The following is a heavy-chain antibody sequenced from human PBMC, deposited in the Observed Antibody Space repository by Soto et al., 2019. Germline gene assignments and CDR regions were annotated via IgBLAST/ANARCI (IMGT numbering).Heavy chain of an antibody. CDR2: INHSGST. CDR1: GGSFSGYY. J-gene: IGHJ4*02. V-gene: IGHV4-34*01. Sequence: QVQLQQWGAGLLKPSETLSLTCAVYGGSFSGYYWSWIRQPPGKGLEWIGEINHSGSTNYNPSLKSRVTISVDTSKNQFSLKLSSVTAADTAVYYCASPKPANLALCYWGQGPLVTVSS. CDR3: ASPKPANLALCY.